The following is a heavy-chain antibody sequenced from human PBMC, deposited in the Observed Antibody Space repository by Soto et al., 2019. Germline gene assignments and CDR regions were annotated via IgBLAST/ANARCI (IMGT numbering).Heavy chain of an antibody. D-gene: IGHD3-3*02. CDR3: ATQVVDLALTQD. Sequence: QVHLQQWGAGLLKPSETLSLTCGVYDGSFSDYYWSWIRQPPGKGLEWIGEFKQSGGPNYSPAIKGRVTILGYTSNEPFSLELTSVCASDISMYYCATQVVDLALTQDWGQGTLVNVSS. CDR2: FKQSGGP. V-gene: IGHV4-34*01. CDR1: DGSFSDYY. J-gene: IGHJ4*02.